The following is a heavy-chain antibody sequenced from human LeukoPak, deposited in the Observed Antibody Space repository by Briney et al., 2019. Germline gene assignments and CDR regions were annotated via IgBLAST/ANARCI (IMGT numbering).Heavy chain of an antibody. V-gene: IGHV4-34*01. J-gene: IGHJ4*02. CDR1: GGSFSGYY. CDR3: ARGGNRYSSSWYLFDY. Sequence: SETLSLTCAVYGGSFSGYYWSWIRQPPGKGLEWIGEINHSGSTNYNPSLKSRVTISVDTSKNQFSLKLSSVTAADTAVYYCARGGNRYSSSWYLFDYWGQGTLVTVPS. CDR2: INHSGST. D-gene: IGHD6-13*01.